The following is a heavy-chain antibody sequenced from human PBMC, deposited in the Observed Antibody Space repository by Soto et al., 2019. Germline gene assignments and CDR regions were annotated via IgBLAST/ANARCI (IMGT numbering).Heavy chain of an antibody. V-gene: IGHV3-23*01. J-gene: IGHJ4*02. Sequence: EVQLLESGGGLVQPGGSLRLSCAASGFTFSSYAMSWVRQAPGKGLEWVSAISGSGGSTYYADSVKGRFTITRDNSKNTLYLKMISLRAEDTAVYYCAKESSSSWDPFDYWGQGTLVTVSS. D-gene: IGHD6-13*01. CDR2: ISGSGGST. CDR3: AKESSSSWDPFDY. CDR1: GFTFSSYA.